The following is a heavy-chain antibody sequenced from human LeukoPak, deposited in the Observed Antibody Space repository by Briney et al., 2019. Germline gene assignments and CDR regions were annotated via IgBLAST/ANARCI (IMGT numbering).Heavy chain of an antibody. V-gene: IGHV3-9*01. CDR1: GFTFDDYA. CDR3: AKGKWLTESPLDY. D-gene: IGHD3-22*01. Sequence: GWSLRLSCAASGFTFDDYAMHWVRQAPGKGLEWGSGISWSGDDIGYADSVKGRFTISRDNAKNFLYLQMNSLRAEDTALYYCAKGKWLTESPLDYWGQGTLVTVSS. CDR2: ISWSGDDI. J-gene: IGHJ4*02.